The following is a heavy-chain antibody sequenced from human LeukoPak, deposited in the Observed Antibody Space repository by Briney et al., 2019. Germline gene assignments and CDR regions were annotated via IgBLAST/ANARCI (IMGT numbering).Heavy chain of an antibody. CDR1: GVSISSHY. D-gene: IGHD6-13*01. J-gene: IGHJ4*02. CDR2: IYYSGST. CDR3: SRVAAGGNYFDY. Sequence: PSETLSLTCAVSGVSISSHYWSWIRQPPGKGLEWIGYIYYSGSTNYNPSLKSRVTISVDTSKNQFSLKLSSVTAADTAVYYCSRVAAGGNYFDYWGQGTLVTVSS. V-gene: IGHV4-59*11.